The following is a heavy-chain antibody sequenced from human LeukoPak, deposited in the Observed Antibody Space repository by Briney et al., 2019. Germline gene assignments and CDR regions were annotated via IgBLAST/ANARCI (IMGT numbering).Heavy chain of an antibody. Sequence: GGSLRLSCAASGFTFSSYWMSWVRQAPGKGLEWVANIKQDGSEKYYVDSVKGRFTISRDNAKNSLYLQMNSPRAEDTAVYYCARGRTTVTPSIVDYWGQGTLVTVSS. CDR3: ARGRTTVTPSIVDY. CDR2: IKQDGSEK. CDR1: GFTFSSYW. V-gene: IGHV3-7*03. D-gene: IGHD4-17*01. J-gene: IGHJ4*02.